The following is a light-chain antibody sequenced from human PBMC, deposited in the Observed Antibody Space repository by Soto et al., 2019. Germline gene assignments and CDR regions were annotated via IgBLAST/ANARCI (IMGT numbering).Light chain of an antibody. Sequence: QSVLTQPRSVSGSPGQSVTISCSGTDNDVGGYNFVSWYQQHPGKAPKLMVFDVSKRPSGVPGRFSGSKSGTTASLTISGLQAEDEADYYFCSFAGSLNFVFGTGTKLTVL. CDR2: DVS. CDR3: CSFAGSLNFV. J-gene: IGLJ1*01. CDR1: DNDVGGYNF. V-gene: IGLV2-11*01.